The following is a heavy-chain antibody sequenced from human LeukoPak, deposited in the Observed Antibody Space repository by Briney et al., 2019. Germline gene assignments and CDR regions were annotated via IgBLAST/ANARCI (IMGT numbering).Heavy chain of an antibody. CDR2: ISSSSSTI. CDR3: AKFEVQGVIPHFIDH. CDR1: GFTFSSYS. J-gene: IGHJ4*02. Sequence: GGSLRLSCAASGFTFSSYSMNWVRQAPGKGLEWVSYISSSSSTIYYADSVKGRFTISRDNAKNSLYLQMNSLRDEDTAVYYCAKFEVQGVIPHFIDHWGQGTLVTASS. D-gene: IGHD3-10*01. V-gene: IGHV3-48*02.